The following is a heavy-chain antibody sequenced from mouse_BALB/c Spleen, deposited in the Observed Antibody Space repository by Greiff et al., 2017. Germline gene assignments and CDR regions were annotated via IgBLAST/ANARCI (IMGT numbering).Heavy chain of an antibody. CDR2: IYPSDSYT. D-gene: IGHD2-10*01. V-gene: IGHV1-69*02. Sequence: VQLQQPGAELVRPGPSVKLSCKASGYTFTSYWINWVKQRPGQGLEWIGNIYPSDSYTNYNQKFKDKATLTVDKSSSTAYMQLSSPTSEDSAVYYCTREGAYYGNYDAMDYWGQGTSVTVSS. CDR1: GYTFTSYW. J-gene: IGHJ4*01. CDR3: TREGAYYGNYDAMDY.